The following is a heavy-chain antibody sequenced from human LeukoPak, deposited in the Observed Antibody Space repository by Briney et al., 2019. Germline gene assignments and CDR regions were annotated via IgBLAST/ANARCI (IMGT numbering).Heavy chain of an antibody. Sequence: GGSLRLPCAASESTFSSYSMTGFRQAPGKGLGWVSYISGISSTIYYADSVKGRFTISRDNAKNSLYLQMNRLKTEDTAVYYCAREAGLSSGWFGYWGQGTLVTVSS. D-gene: IGHD6-19*01. J-gene: IGHJ4*02. CDR1: ESTFSSYS. CDR2: ISGISSTI. V-gene: IGHV3-48*01. CDR3: AREAGLSSGWFGY.